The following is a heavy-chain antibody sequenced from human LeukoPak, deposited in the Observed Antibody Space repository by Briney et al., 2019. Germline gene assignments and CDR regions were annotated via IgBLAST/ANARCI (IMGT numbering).Heavy chain of an antibody. V-gene: IGHV4-34*01. J-gene: IGHJ6*02. D-gene: IGHD3-10*01. CDR1: GGSFSGYY. CDR3: AIVRGRARYYYYYYGMDV. Sequence: SETLSLTCAVYGGSFSGYYWSWIRQPPGKGLEWIGEINHSGSTNYNPSLKSRVTISVDTSKNQFSLKPSSVTAADTAVYYCAIVRGRARYYYYYYGMDVWGQGTTVTVSS. CDR2: INHSGST.